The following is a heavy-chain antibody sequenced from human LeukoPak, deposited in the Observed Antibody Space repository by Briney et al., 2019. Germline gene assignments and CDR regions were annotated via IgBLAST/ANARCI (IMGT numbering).Heavy chain of an antibody. D-gene: IGHD6-19*01. CDR2: ILYDGSIR. V-gene: IGHV3-33*01. Sequence: GGSLRLSCAASGFIFSRYGMHWVRQSPGKGLEWVTFILYDGSIREYADSVKGRFTISRGDSKSTLYLQMNSLRVEDTAVYYCVRDDGLAGTPFDYWGQGALVTVSS. J-gene: IGHJ4*02. CDR1: GFIFSRYG. CDR3: VRDDGLAGTPFDY.